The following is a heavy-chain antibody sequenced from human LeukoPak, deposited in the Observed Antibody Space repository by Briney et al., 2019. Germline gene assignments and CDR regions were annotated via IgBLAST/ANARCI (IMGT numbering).Heavy chain of an antibody. CDR1: GWSFNDYY. CDR3: ARGQVPAARGYNWFDP. D-gene: IGHD2-2*01. J-gene: IGHJ5*02. V-gene: IGHV4-34*01. Sequence: PSETLSLTCAVYGWSFNDYYWNWIRQPPGKELERIGEINARGDTNYNPSLKSRVTISVDTSKKQFSLRLTSMIAADTALYYCARGQVPAARGYNWFDPWGQGTLVTVSS. CDR2: INARGDT.